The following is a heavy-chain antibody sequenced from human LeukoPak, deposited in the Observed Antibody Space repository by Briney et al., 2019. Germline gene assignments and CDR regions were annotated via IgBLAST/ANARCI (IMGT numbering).Heavy chain of an antibody. Sequence: GGSLRLSCAASGFTVSSNYMSWVRQAPGKGLEWVSVIYSGGSTYYADSVKGRFTISRGNSKNTLYLQMNSLRAEDTAVYYCATIAAAEYFQHWGQGTLVTVSS. D-gene: IGHD6-13*01. CDR1: GFTVSSNY. CDR3: ATIAAAEYFQH. CDR2: IYSGGST. J-gene: IGHJ1*01. V-gene: IGHV3-66*02.